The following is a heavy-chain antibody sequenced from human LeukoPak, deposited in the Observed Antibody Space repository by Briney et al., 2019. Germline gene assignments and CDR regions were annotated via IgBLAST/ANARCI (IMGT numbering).Heavy chain of an antibody. V-gene: IGHV2-70*11. CDR2: IDWDDDK. CDR1: GFSLSTSGMC. J-gene: IGHJ4*02. D-gene: IGHD6-19*01. Sequence: SGPTLVNPTQTLTPTCTFSGFSLSTSGMCVSWIRQPPGKALEWLARIDWDDDKYYSTSLKTRLTISKDTSKNQVVLTMTNMDPVDTATYYCARTNPGYSSGWYGGSYFDYWGQGTLITVSS. CDR3: ARTNPGYSSGWYGGSYFDY.